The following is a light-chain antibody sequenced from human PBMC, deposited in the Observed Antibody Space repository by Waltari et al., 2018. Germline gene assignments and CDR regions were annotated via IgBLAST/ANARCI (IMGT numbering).Light chain of an antibody. CDR1: QTVLYSSNNKNY. CDR2: GAS. CDR3: QQYLTSSWT. J-gene: IGKJ1*01. V-gene: IGKV4-1*01. Sequence: DIVMTQSPDSLAVSLGEGATFNCKSSQTVLYSSNNKNYLAWYQQKPGQPPKLLIYGASTRESGVPDRFSGSGSGTDFTLTISSLQAEDVAVYYCQQYLTSSWTFGQGTKVEIK.